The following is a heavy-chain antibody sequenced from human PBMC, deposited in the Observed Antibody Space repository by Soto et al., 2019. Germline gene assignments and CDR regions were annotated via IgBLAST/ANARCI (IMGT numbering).Heavy chain of an antibody. V-gene: IGHV4-30-4*01. J-gene: IGHJ4*02. D-gene: IGHD7-27*01. CDR2: IYDGGTT. CDR3: ARGPSGDKVDS. Sequence: SETLSLTCTVSGGSISRSAYCWSWIRQSPDKGLEWIGHIYDGGTTYSSPSLKGRVTISADTSETQFSLKLNSVSAADTAVYYCARGPSGDKVDSWGQGIQVTVSS. CDR1: GGSISRSAYC.